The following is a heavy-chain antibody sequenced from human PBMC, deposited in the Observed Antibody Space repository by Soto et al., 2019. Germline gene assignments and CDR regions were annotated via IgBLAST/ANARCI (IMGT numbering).Heavy chain of an antibody. CDR1: GGTFSSYY. CDR3: ARGFTGYMYTPNYFDY. V-gene: IGHV1-46*01. J-gene: IGHJ4*02. Sequence: SGPTLVNPPASVKVSCKASGGTFSSYYMHWVRQAPGQGLEWMGIINPSGGSTSYAQKFQGRVTMTRDTSTSTVYMELSSLGSEDTAVYYCARGFTGYMYTPNYFDYWGQGTLVTVSS. D-gene: IGHD5-18*01. CDR2: INPSGGST.